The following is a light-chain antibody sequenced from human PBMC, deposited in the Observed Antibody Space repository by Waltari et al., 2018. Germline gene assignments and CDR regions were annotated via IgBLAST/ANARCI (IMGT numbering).Light chain of an antibody. Sequence: SYVLTQPPSVAVAPGETARVTCGGNNIESKSVHWYQQKPGQAPVLVISDDSDRPSGFPERCSGSNSGDTATLTISRVEAGDEADYYCQVWDANTDPGVFGTGTEVTVL. CDR1: NIESKS. CDR3: QVWDANTDPGV. CDR2: DDS. V-gene: IGLV3-21*01. J-gene: IGLJ1*01.